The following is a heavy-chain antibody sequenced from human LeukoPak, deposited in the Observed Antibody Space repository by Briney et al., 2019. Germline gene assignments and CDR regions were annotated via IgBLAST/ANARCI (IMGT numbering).Heavy chain of an antibody. Sequence: GGSLRLSCAASGFPFRNNVMTWVRQAPGRGLDWLAAIRGSGDTYYADSVKGRFTISRDNSKNMLYLQMNSLRAEDTAVYYCAKTFPYGTTWYGFCDYWGQGALITVSS. D-gene: IGHD3-3*01. CDR1: GFPFRNNV. V-gene: IGHV3-23*01. CDR2: IRGSGDT. CDR3: AKTFPYGTTWYGFCDY. J-gene: IGHJ4*02.